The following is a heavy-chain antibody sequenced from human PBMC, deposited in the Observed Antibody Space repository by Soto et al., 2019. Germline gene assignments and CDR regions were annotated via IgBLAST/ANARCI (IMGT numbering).Heavy chain of an antibody. D-gene: IGHD2-15*01. CDR2: IYPGDSDT. Sequence: PGESLKISCKGSGYSFTGYWIGWVRQMPGKGLEWMGIIYPGDSDTRYSPSFQGQVTISADKSISTAYLQWSSLKAPDTAMYYCARQRCSGGSCHYYYGMDVWGQGTTVTVSS. V-gene: IGHV5-51*01. CDR1: GYSFTGYW. J-gene: IGHJ6*02. CDR3: ARQRCSGGSCHYYYGMDV.